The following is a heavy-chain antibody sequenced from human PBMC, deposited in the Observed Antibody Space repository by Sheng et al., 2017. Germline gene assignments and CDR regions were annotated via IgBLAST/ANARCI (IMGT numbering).Heavy chain of an antibody. V-gene: IGHV4-39*07. CDR1: GGSISSSSYY. Sequence: QLQLQESGPGLVKPSETLSLTCTVSGGSISSSSYYWGWIRQSPGKGLEWIGNIYYSGSTYYNPSLKSRVTISVDTSKNQFSLKLSSVTAADTAVYCCARVVRVSPREGRTFDIWGQGTMVTVSS. CDR3: ARVVRVSPREGRTFDI. J-gene: IGHJ3*02. D-gene: IGHD2-8*01. CDR2: IYYSGST.